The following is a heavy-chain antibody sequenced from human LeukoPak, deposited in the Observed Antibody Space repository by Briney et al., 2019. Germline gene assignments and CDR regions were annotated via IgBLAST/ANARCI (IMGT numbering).Heavy chain of an antibody. CDR1: GFTFSSYA. Sequence: PGRSLRLSCAASGFTFSSYAMHWVRQAPGKGLEWVAVISYDGSNKYYADSVKGRFTISRDNSKNTLYLQMNSLRAEDTAVYYCAKDRRDGYKPYYFDYWGQGTLVTVSS. J-gene: IGHJ4*02. CDR3: AKDRRDGYKPYYFDY. D-gene: IGHD5-24*01. V-gene: IGHV3-30-3*01. CDR2: ISYDGSNK.